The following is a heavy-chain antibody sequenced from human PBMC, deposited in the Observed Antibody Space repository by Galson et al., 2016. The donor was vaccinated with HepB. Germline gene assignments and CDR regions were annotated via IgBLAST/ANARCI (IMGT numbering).Heavy chain of an antibody. Sequence: QSGAEVKKPGESLKISCKGSGYRFSSYYIAWVRQMPGKGLEWMGIIYPGDSDTRYSPSFQGQVTISADKSITTAYLQWSSLKASDTAIYYCASSFQAYYFDYWGQGALVTVSS. CDR1: GYRFSSYY. J-gene: IGHJ4*02. CDR3: ASSFQAYYFDY. V-gene: IGHV5-51*01. CDR2: IYPGDSDT.